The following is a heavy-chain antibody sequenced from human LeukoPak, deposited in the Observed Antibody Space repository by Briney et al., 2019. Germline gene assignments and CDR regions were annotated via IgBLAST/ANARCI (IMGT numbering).Heavy chain of an antibody. Sequence: GGSLRLSCAASGFTFSSYTLNWVRQAPGKGLEWVSSISSSSIYIYYADSVKGRFTISRDNAKKSLYLQMNSLRAEDTAVYYCARDLVYYDSSGADYWGQGTLVTVSS. CDR3: ARDLVYYDSSGADY. V-gene: IGHV3-21*01. D-gene: IGHD3-22*01. CDR1: GFTFSSYT. CDR2: ISSSSIYI. J-gene: IGHJ4*02.